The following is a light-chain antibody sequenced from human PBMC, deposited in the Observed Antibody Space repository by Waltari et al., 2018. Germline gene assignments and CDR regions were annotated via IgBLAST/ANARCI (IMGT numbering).Light chain of an antibody. Sequence: SYDLTQSVSVSVALGQTARITCEGDNIGRKSVHWYQQKPGQAPILLIFRDNNWSSGIPERFSGSNSDNTATLTISGAEAGDEADYYCQVWDSTTAVFGGGTKLTVL. V-gene: IGLV3-9*01. CDR3: QVWDSTTAV. CDR1: NIGRKS. CDR2: RDN. J-gene: IGLJ2*01.